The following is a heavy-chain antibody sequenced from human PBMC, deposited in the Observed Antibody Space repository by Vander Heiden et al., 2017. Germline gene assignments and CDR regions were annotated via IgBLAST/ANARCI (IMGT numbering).Heavy chain of an antibody. V-gene: IGHV3-33*01. CDR3: ARGYSSSWPPFDY. D-gene: IGHD6-13*01. Sequence: QVQLVESGGGVVQPGRSLRPSCAASGFTFSSDGMHWVRQAPGKGLEWVAVIWYDGSNKYYADSVKGRFTISRDNSKNTLYLQMNSLRAEDTAVYYCARGYSSSWPPFDYWGQGTLVTVSS. CDR1: GFTFSSDG. CDR2: IWYDGSNK. J-gene: IGHJ4*02.